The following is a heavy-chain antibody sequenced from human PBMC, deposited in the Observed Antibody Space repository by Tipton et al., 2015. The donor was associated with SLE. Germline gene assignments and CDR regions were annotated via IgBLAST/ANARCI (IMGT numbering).Heavy chain of an antibody. CDR1: GFTFVNYA. CDR3: ARDLWKEGQQPEY. D-gene: IGHD6-13*01. V-gene: IGHV3-23*03. Sequence: GSLRLSCAASGFTFVNYAMSWVRQAPGKGLEWVSVIFGGGYTFYAGSVKGRFTISKDNSKNTVYLQMNSLRYEDTATYYCARDLWKEGQQPEYWGQGILVTVSS. J-gene: IGHJ4*02. CDR2: IFGGGYT.